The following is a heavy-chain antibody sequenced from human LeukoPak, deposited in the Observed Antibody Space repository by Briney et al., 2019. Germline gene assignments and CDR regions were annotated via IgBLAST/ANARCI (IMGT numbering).Heavy chain of an antibody. CDR1: GFTFSSYA. D-gene: IGHD3-10*01. CDR3: AKASMVRGPYYYGMDV. Sequence: PGGSLGLSCAASGFTFSSYAMSWVRQAPGKGLEWVSAISGSGGSTYYADSVKGRFTISRDNSKNTLYLQMNSLRAEDTAVYYCAKASMVRGPYYYGMDVWGQGTTVTVSS. J-gene: IGHJ6*02. V-gene: IGHV3-23*01. CDR2: ISGSGGST.